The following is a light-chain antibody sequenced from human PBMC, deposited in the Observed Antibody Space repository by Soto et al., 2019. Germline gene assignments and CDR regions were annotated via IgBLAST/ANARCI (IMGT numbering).Light chain of an antibody. CDR2: ATS. V-gene: IGKV1-27*01. J-gene: IGKJ4*01. CDR1: QGIAPY. Sequence: DVQMTQSPSSLSAFVGDRVTITCRASQGIAPYLAWFQQKPGKVPKLLIDATSTLQSGVPSRFSGSGSGTDFTLTISSLQPEDVGTYYCQKYNSAPLTFVGGTKVEIK. CDR3: QKYNSAPLT.